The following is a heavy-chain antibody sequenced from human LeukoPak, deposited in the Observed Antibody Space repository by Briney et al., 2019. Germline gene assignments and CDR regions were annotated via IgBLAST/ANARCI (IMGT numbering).Heavy chain of an antibody. J-gene: IGHJ4*02. CDR3: TRGPDEAKLSK. V-gene: IGHV3-53*01. CDR1: GFTARDNN. Sequence: GGSLRLSCVTSGFTARDNNMGWVRQAPGKGLEWVSVICSGDKTNYADSVRGRFTISRDNSKNTLYLRMNSLRVEDTAIYYCTRGPDEAKLSKWGRGTLVTVSS. CDR2: ICSGDKT. D-gene: IGHD1-14*01.